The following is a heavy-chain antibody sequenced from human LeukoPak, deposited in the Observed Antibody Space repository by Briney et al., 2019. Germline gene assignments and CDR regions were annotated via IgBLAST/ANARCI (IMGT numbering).Heavy chain of an antibody. Sequence: ASVQVFCKASGYTFTSYDINWVRQATGQGLEWMGWMNPNSGNTGCAQKFQGRVTITRNTSISTAYMELSSLRSEDTAVYYCARVRMVRGVYCWFDPWGQGTLVTVSS. CDR1: GYTFTSYD. V-gene: IGHV1-8*01. D-gene: IGHD3-10*01. CDR2: MNPNSGNT. J-gene: IGHJ5*02. CDR3: ARVRMVRGVYCWFDP.